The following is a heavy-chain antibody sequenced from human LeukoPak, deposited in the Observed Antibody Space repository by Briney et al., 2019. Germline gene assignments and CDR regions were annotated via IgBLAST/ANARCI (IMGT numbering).Heavy chain of an antibody. CDR2: ISRRDDYT. D-gene: IGHD3-10*01. CDR3: ANDYRSGSFHDF. J-gene: IGHJ4*02. CDR1: GFAFSSYA. Sequence: GGSLRLSCAASGFAFSSYAMSWVRQPPGKGLEWVSVISRRDDYTYYADSVKGWFTISRDNSKNTLYLQMNTLRAEDTAVYYCANDYRSGSFHDFWGQGTLVTVSS. V-gene: IGHV3-23*01.